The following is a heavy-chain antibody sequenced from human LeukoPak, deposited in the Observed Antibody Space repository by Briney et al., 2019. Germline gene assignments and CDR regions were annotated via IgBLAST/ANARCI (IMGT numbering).Heavy chain of an antibody. CDR3: VRGRGSYGWFDP. Sequence: GGSLRLSCAASGFTFSAYTMNWVRQVPGKGLVWVSRISGDGTARNYADSVKGRFTISRDDAKNTVDLQMNSLRGEDTAVYYCVRGRGSYGWFDPWGQGTLVTVSS. CDR2: ISGDGTAR. D-gene: IGHD3-10*01. V-gene: IGHV3-74*01. J-gene: IGHJ5*02. CDR1: GFTFSAYT.